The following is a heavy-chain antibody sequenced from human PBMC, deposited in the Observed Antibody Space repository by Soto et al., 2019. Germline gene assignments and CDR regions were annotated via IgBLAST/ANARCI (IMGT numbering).Heavy chain of an antibody. Sequence: QVQLVQSGAEVKKPGSSVTVSCKASGGTFSSYTISWVRQAPGQGLEWMGGIIPIFGTANYAQKFHGRVTITADESTSTAYMELSSLRSEDTDVYYCARGNHRWLQLWYFDLWGRSTLVTVSS. J-gene: IGHJ2*01. CDR1: GGTFSSYT. V-gene: IGHV1-69*12. CDR2: IIPIFGTA. D-gene: IGHD5-12*01. CDR3: ARGNHRWLQLWYFDL.